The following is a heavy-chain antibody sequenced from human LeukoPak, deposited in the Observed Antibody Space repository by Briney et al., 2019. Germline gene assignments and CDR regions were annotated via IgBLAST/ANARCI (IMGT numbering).Heavy chain of an antibody. Sequence: GGSLRLSCAASGFIVSDNNLSWVRQAPGKGLEWISIIYSGNKTSYTDSVKGRFIISRDNSKNTLYLQMNSLRVEDTAVYYCAREGVATAGTAYDYWGQGTLVTVSS. D-gene: IGHD1-1*01. CDR1: GFIVSDNN. V-gene: IGHV3-66*01. J-gene: IGHJ4*02. CDR2: IYSGNKT. CDR3: AREGVATAGTAYDY.